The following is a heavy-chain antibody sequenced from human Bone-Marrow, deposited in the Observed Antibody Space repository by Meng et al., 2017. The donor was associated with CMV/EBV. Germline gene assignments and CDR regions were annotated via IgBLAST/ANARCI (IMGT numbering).Heavy chain of an antibody. Sequence: ASVKVSCKASGYTFTNYVISWVRQAPGQGLEWMGWISAYNGNTHFAQKFQGRVTMTTDTSTSTAYMELRSLSSDDAAVYYCARDVGSGYYGVFNWFDPWGQGTLVTVSS. CDR3: ARDVGSGYYGVFNWFDP. CDR2: ISAYNGNT. J-gene: IGHJ5*02. D-gene: IGHD3-22*01. CDR1: GYTFTNYV. V-gene: IGHV1-18*01.